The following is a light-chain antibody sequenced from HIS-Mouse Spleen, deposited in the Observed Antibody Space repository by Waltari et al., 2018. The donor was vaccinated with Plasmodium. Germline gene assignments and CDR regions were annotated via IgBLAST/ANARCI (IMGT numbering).Light chain of an antibody. Sequence: EIVMTQSPATLSVSPGERATLSCRASQSVSSNLGWYQQKPGQAHRLLIYGASTRATGIPARFSGSGSGTEFTLTISSLQSEDFAVYYCQQYNNWSFTFGPGTKVDIK. CDR1: QSVSSN. CDR3: QQYNNWSFT. J-gene: IGKJ3*01. CDR2: GAS. V-gene: IGKV3-15*01.